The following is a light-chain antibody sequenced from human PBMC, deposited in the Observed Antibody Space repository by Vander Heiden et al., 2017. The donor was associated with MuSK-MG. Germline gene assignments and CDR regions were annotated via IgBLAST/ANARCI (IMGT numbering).Light chain of an antibody. CDR3: SSYGGGHKLGV. J-gene: IGLJ3*02. CDR1: SSDIGSYNF. CDR2: DVY. V-gene: IGLV2-8*01. Sequence: QSALTQPPTASGSPGQSVTISCTGTSSDIGSYNFVSWYQQHPGRAPQLLIYDVYIRPSGVPDRFSGSKSGNTASLTVSGLQAEDEANYYCSSYGGGHKLGVFGGGTKLTVL.